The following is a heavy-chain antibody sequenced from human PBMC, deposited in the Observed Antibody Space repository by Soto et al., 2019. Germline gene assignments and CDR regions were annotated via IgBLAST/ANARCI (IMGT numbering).Heavy chain of an antibody. V-gene: IGHV3-48*02. CDR3: AREVEWELHNYYYYGMDV. D-gene: IGHD1-26*01. CDR2: ISSSSSTI. J-gene: IGHJ6*02. Sequence: QPGGSLRLSCAASGFTFSSYSMNWVRQAPGKGLEWVSYISSSSSTIYYADSVKGRFTISRDNAKNSLYLQMNSLRDEDTAVYYCAREVEWELHNYYYYGMDVWGQGTTVTVSS. CDR1: GFTFSSYS.